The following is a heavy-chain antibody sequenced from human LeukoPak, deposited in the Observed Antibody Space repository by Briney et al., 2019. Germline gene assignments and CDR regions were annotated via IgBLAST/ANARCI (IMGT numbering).Heavy chain of an antibody. CDR2: INHSGST. CDR3: ARGPGVSGWYNY. J-gene: IGHJ4*02. D-gene: IGHD6-19*01. Sequence: SETLSLPCAVYGGSFSGYYWSWLRQPPGEGLEWIGEINHSGSTNYNPSLKSRATRSVDTSKNQFSLKLSSVTAADTAVYYCARGPGVSGWYNYWGQGTLVTVSS. CDR1: GGSFSGYY. V-gene: IGHV4-34*01.